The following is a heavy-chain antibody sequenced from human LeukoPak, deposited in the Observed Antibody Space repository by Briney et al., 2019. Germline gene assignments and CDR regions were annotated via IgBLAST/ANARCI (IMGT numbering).Heavy chain of an antibody. J-gene: IGHJ4*02. CDR1: GGSISSYY. CDR2: IYTSGST. Sequence: PSETLSLTCTVSGGSISSYYWSWIRQPAGKGLEWIGRIYTSGSTNYNPSLKSRVTMSVDTSKNQFSLRLTSVTAADTAVYYCARDVYNSRFYGFDYWGQGTLVTVSS. V-gene: IGHV4-4*07. D-gene: IGHD6-13*01. CDR3: ARDVYNSRFYGFDY.